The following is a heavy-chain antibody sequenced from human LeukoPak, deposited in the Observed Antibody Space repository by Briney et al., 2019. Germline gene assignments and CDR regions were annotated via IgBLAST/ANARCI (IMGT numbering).Heavy chain of an antibody. J-gene: IGHJ4*02. Sequence: GGSLRLSCAASGINVGSNYMNWVRQGPGRGLEWVSVMYSEGGTNYADSVKGRFTISRDYLKNTLYLQMDSLRVEDTAVYYCARGPGAFDYWGQGTLVTVSS. CDR2: MYSEGGT. V-gene: IGHV3-66*01. CDR3: ARGPGAFDY. CDR1: GINVGSNY.